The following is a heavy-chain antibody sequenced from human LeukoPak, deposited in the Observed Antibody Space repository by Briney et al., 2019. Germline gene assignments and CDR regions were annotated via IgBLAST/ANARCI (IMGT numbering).Heavy chain of an antibody. D-gene: IGHD3-3*01. Sequence: GTSLRLSCAASGFTFSTYAMHWVRQAPGKGLEWVALISHDGSNKFYADSVKGRFTISRDSSKNTLYLQINSLRAEDTAVYYCARGSKISRFLEWLAQIDYWGQGTLVTVSS. CDR1: GFTFSTYA. CDR2: ISHDGSNK. V-gene: IGHV3-30*04. J-gene: IGHJ4*02. CDR3: ARGSKISRFLEWLAQIDY.